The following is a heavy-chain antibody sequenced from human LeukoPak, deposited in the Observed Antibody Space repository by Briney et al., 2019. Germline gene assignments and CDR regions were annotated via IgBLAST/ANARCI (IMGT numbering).Heavy chain of an antibody. CDR1: GGTFRSYA. V-gene: IGHV1-18*01. Sequence: ASVKVSCKASGGTFRSYAISWVRQAPGQGLECMGWISAYNGNTNYAQKLQCRVTMTTDTSTSTAYMELRSLRSDDTAVYYCAREAFRYYYDSSGFPNYYYGMDVWGQGTTVTVSS. CDR2: ISAYNGNT. D-gene: IGHD3-22*01. CDR3: AREAFRYYYDSSGFPNYYYGMDV. J-gene: IGHJ6*02.